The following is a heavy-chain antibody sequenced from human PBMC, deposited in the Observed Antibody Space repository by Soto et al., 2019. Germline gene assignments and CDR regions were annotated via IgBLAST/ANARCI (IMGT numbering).Heavy chain of an antibody. J-gene: IGHJ6*02. CDR1: GCSLIGGGHY. Sequence: PSETLSLTCTFSGCSLIGGGHYWAWIRQLPGKGLEWIGYIYFTGSTNYNPSLKSRVTISVDKSKNQFSLKLSSVTAADTAVYYCAREGGGSGSYILYYYYGMDVWGQGTTVTVSS. CDR3: AREGGGSGSYILYYYYGMDV. D-gene: IGHD3-10*01. V-gene: IGHV4-61*08. CDR2: IYFTGST.